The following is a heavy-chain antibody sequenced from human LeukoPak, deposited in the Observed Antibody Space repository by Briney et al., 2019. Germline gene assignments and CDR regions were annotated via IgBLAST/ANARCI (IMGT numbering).Heavy chain of an antibody. CDR2: IIPIFGTA. D-gene: IGHD5-24*01. J-gene: IGHJ4*02. CDR1: GGTFSSYA. V-gene: IGHV1-69*05. Sequence: SVKVSCKASGGTFSSYAISWVRQAPGQGLEWMGRIIPIFGTANYAPKFQGRVTITTDESTSTAYMELSSLRSEDTAVYYCARDKGKRDGYNFFDYWGQGTLVTVSS. CDR3: ARDKGKRDGYNFFDY.